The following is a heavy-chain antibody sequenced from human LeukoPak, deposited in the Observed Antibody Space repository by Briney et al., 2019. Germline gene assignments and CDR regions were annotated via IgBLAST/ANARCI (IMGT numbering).Heavy chain of an antibody. CDR1: GFTFSGYA. D-gene: IGHD3-9*01. J-gene: IGHJ4*02. CDR2: IGGSGGST. Sequence: GGSLRLSCAASGFTFSGYAMSWVRQAPGKGLEWVSAIGGSGGSTFYADSVKGRFTISRDNSKNTLYLQMDSLRAEDTAVYYCAKGGSWFYFDYWGQGTLVTVSS. CDR3: AKGGSWFYFDY. V-gene: IGHV3-23*01.